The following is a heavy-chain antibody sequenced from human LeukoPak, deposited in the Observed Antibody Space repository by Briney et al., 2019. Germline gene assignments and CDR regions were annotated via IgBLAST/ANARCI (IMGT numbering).Heavy chain of an antibody. V-gene: IGHV1-69*05. J-gene: IGHJ4*02. CDR3: ARGGIAAAGDY. D-gene: IGHD6-13*01. Sequence: SVKVSCKASGYTFTGYYMHWVRQAPGQGLEWMGRIIPIFGTANYAQKFQGRVTITTDESTSTAYMELSSLRSEDTAVYYCARGGIAAAGDYWGQGTLVTVSS. CDR2: IIPIFGTA. CDR1: GYTFTGYY.